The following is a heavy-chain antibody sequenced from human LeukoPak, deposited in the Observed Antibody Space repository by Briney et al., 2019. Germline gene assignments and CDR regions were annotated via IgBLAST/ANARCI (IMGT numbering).Heavy chain of an antibody. CDR2: IYYIGNT. CDR3: GRDFAEGFFEY. Sequence: PSETLSLTCTVSGSSVSRGSYYWSWIRQAPGKGLEWIGNIYYIGNTNYNPSLKSRFTISLDKSKNEFSLRLTYVTAEDTAMYYCGRDFAEGFFEYWGQGTLVNIFS. J-gene: IGHJ4*02. CDR1: GSSVSRGSYY. V-gene: IGHV4-61*01.